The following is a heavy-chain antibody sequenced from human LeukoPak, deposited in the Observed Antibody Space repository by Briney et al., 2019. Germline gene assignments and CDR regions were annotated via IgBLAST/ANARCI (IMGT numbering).Heavy chain of an antibody. CDR2: INPNSGGT. CDR1: GYTFTGYY. CDR3: ARDRVSYGFDY. J-gene: IGHJ4*02. V-gene: IGHV1-2*06. Sequence: ASVKVSCKASGYTFTGYYMHLVRQAPGQGLEWMGRINPNSGGTNYAQKFQGRVTMTRDTSISTAYMELSRLRSDDTAVYYCARDRVSYGFDYWGQGTLVTVSS. D-gene: IGHD5-18*01.